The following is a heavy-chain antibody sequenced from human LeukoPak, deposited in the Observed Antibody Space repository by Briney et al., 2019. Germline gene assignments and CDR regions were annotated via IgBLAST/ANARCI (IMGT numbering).Heavy chain of an antibody. CDR1: GFIFSDYS. Sequence: PGGSLRLSCAASGFIFSDYSMNWVRQAPGKGLEWVSFISSSGSYIYYADSMQGRFTISRDNAKNSLFLQMSSLRAEDTAVYYCVRDLGEIQLWSSYYFDSWGQGTLVTVSS. CDR3: VRDLGEIQLWSSYYFDS. D-gene: IGHD5-18*01. CDR2: ISSSGSYI. V-gene: IGHV3-21*01. J-gene: IGHJ4*02.